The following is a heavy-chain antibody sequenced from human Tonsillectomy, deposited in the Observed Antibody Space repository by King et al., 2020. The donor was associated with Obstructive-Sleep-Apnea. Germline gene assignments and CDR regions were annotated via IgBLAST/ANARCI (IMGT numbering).Heavy chain of an antibody. CDR2: IYHSGST. Sequence: QLQESGPGLVKPSETLSLTCTVSGYSISSGYYWGWIRQPPGKGLGGIGSIYHSGSTYYNPSLKSRVTISVDTSKNQFSLKLSSVTAADTAVYYCARLYSSSTPGWFDPWGQGTLVTVSS. CDR3: ARLYSSSTPGWFDP. CDR1: GYSISSGYY. V-gene: IGHV4-38-2*02. J-gene: IGHJ5*02. D-gene: IGHD6-13*01.